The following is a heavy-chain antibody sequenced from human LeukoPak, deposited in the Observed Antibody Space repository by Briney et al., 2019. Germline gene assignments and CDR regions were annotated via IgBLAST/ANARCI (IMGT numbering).Heavy chain of an antibody. CDR2: IKNDGTVK. V-gene: IGHV3-7*01. CDR1: GFTFSYHC. CDR3: AKDSYSKGDY. Sequence: GSLRLSCAASGFTFSYHCMTWVSQAPGKGLEWVANIKNDGTVKNYVDSVKGRFTISRDNAKNSPYLQMNSLRAEDTGVYYCAKDSYSKGDYWGQGVLVTVSS. J-gene: IGHJ4*02. D-gene: IGHD5-18*01.